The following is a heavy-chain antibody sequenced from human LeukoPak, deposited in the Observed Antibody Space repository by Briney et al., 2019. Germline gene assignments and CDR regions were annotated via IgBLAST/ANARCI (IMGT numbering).Heavy chain of an antibody. V-gene: IGHV1-8*01. Sequence: GASVKVSCKASGYTFTSYDINWVRQATGQGLEWMGWMNPNSGNTSYAQKFQGRVTMTRNTSIRTAYMELSSLRSEDTAVYYCARGGVGTSMVSFYYYFYAMDVWGQGTTVTVSS. CDR3: ARGGVGTSMVSFYYYFYAMDV. CDR1: GYTFTSYD. CDR2: MNPNSGNT. D-gene: IGHD5-18*01. J-gene: IGHJ6*02.